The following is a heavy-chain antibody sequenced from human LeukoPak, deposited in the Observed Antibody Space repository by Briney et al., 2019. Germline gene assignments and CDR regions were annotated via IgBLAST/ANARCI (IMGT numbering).Heavy chain of an antibody. J-gene: IGHJ4*02. D-gene: IGHD3-22*01. V-gene: IGHV4-39*07. Sequence: SETLSLTCTVSSGSISTSNYYWGWVRQPPGKALEWIGNIFYSGSTYYSPSLKSRVTISVDTSKNQFSLKLSSVTAADTAVYYCARITYYYDSSGYWAYYFDYWGQGTLVTVSS. CDR3: ARITYYYDSSGYWAYYFDY. CDR2: IFYSGST. CDR1: SGSISTSNYY.